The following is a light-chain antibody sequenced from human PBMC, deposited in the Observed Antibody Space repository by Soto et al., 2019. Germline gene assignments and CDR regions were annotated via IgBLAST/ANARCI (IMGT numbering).Light chain of an antibody. Sequence: EIVLTQSPATLSLSPGERATLSCRASQSVSSSLAWYQQKPGQAPRLLIYDASKRATGIPARFSGSGSGTDFTLTISSLEPEDFAVYYCQQRSYWPGTFGQGTKVDIK. V-gene: IGKV3-11*01. J-gene: IGKJ1*01. CDR2: DAS. CDR3: QQRSYWPGT. CDR1: QSVSSS.